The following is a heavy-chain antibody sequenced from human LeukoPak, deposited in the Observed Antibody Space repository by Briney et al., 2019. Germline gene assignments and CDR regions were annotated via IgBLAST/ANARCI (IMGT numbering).Heavy chain of an antibody. J-gene: IGHJ4*02. CDR1: GGSISSGGYS. V-gene: IGHV4-30-2*01. CDR3: ARAPYFDY. Sequence: PSQTLSLTYAVSGGSISSGGYSWSWIRQPPGKGLEWIGYIYHSGSTYYNPSLKSRVTISVDRSKNQFSLKLSSVTAADTAVYYCARAPYFDYWGQGTLVTVSS. CDR2: IYHSGST.